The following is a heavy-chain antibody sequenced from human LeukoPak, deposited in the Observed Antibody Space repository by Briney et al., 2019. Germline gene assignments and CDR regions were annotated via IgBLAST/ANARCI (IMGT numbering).Heavy chain of an antibody. J-gene: IGHJ4*02. D-gene: IGHD6-19*01. Sequence: GGSLRLSCAASGFTFSNYWMNWVRQAPGKGMEWVAIIEKDGSEILYVDSVKGRFTISRDNAKNSLYQQMNSLRAEDTAVYYCAAGAGWLIDWWGQGTLVTVSS. CDR3: AAGAGWLIDW. CDR1: GFTFSNYW. CDR2: IEKDGSEI. V-gene: IGHV3-7*01.